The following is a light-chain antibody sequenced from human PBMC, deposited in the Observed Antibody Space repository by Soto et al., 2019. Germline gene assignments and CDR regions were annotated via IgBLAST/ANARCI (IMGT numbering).Light chain of an antibody. Sequence: EFVLTQSPGTLSLSPGERATLSCRASQTVRNNYLAWYQQKPGQAPRLLIYDASSRATGIPDRFSGGETGTDSTLTFSRLEPRHVAVHYCQHFSSHPGTFGGGTRLEI. J-gene: IGKJ5*01. CDR3: QHFSSHPGT. CDR1: QTVRNNY. CDR2: DAS. V-gene: IGKV3-20*01.